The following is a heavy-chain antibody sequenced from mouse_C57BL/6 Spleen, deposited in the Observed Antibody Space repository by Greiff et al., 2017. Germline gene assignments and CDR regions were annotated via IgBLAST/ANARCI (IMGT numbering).Heavy chain of an antibody. J-gene: IGHJ3*01. D-gene: IGHD2-4*01. CDR3: ARDDYGAWFAY. CDR2: IGPGSGST. CDR1: GYTFTDYY. V-gene: IGHV1-77*01. Sequence: VQLQQSGAELVKPGASVKISCKASGYTFTDYYINWVKQRPGQGLEWIGKIGPGSGSTYYNEKFKGKATMTADKSSSAAYMQLSSLTSEYSAVYCFARDDYGAWFAYWGQGILVTVSA.